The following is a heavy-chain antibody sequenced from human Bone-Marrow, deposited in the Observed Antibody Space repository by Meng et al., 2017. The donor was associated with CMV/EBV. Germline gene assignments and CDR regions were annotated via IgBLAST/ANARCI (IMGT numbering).Heavy chain of an antibody. CDR3: ARGLDYDILTGYNNWFDP. D-gene: IGHD3-9*01. V-gene: IGHV4-4*07. CDR1: GSISSYC. CDR2: IYTGGNT. Sequence: GSISSYCWSWIRQPAGKGLEWIGRIYTGGNTNYNPSLKSRVTMSVDTSKNQFSLKLSSVTAADTAVYYCARGLDYDILTGYNNWFDPWGQGNLVTVSS. J-gene: IGHJ5*02.